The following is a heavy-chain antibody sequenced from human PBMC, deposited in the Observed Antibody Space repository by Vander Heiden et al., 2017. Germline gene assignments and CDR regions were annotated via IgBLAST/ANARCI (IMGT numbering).Heavy chain of an antibody. CDR3: ARDRGLELMKPGGFDY. CDR2: ISYDGSNK. D-gene: IGHD1-7*01. CDR1: GFTCRSYC. Sequence: VQLVESGGGVVQPGRSLSLSCAASGFTCRSYCMHWVRQAPGKGLEWVAVISYDGSNKYYADSVKGRFTISRDNSKNTLYLQMNSLRAEDTAVYYCARDRGLELMKPGGFDYWGQGTLVTVFS. V-gene: IGHV3-30-3*01. J-gene: IGHJ4*02.